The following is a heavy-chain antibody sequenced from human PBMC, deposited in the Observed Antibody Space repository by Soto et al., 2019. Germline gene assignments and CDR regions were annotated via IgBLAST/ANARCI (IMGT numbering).Heavy chain of an antibody. CDR3: ARNSSSSYFDY. V-gene: IGHV4-38-2*01. J-gene: IGHJ4*02. Sequence: SETLSLTCAVSGSSITMTNYWGWIRQPPGKGLEWIGSIHHSGSVFESGSTNYNPSFKSRVTISADTSKNQFSLKLTSVTAADTAVYYCARNSSSSYFDYWGQGTLVTVSS. D-gene: IGHD6-13*01. CDR2: IHHSGSVFESGST. CDR1: GSSITMTNY.